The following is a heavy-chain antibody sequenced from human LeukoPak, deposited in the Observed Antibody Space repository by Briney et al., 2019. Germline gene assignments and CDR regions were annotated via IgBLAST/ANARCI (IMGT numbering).Heavy chain of an antibody. V-gene: IGHV3-21*01. Sequence: GGSLRLSCAASGFTFSSYSMNWVRQAPGKGLEWVSSISSSSSYIYYADSVKGRFTISRDNAKNSLYLQMNSLRAEDTAVYYCARDRRWPQGHYYYYMDVWGKGTTVTVSS. CDR1: GFTFSSYS. J-gene: IGHJ6*03. CDR3: ARDRRWPQGHYYYYMDV. D-gene: IGHD5-24*01. CDR2: ISSSSSYI.